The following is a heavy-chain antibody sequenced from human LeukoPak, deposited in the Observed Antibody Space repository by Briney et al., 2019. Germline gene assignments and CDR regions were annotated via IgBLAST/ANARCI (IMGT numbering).Heavy chain of an antibody. CDR3: ARRVSEVAPTLRNGENWFDP. CDR1: GGSISGYY. Sequence: SETLSLTCSASGGSISGYYWNWIRQPAGKGLEWIGRIYTDGGTLYNPSLKSRVTMSVDTSKNQFSLKLTSVTAADTAVCYCARRVSEVAPTLRNGENWFDPWGRGTLVTVSS. V-gene: IGHV4-4*07. CDR2: IYTDGGT. J-gene: IGHJ5*02. D-gene: IGHD1-26*01.